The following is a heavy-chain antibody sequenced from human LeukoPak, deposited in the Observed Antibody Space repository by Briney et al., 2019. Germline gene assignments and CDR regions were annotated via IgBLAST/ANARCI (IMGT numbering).Heavy chain of an antibody. CDR1: GGSISSFY. D-gene: IGHD6-13*01. CDR2: IYTSGST. V-gene: IGHV4-4*07. Sequence: PSDTLSLTCTVSGGSISSFYWSWIRQPAGKGLEWIGRIYTSGSTNYNPSLKSRVTMSVDTSKNQFSLKLSSVTAADTAVYYCATLYSSSWYYFDYWGQGTLVTVSS. CDR3: ATLYSSSWYYFDY. J-gene: IGHJ4*02.